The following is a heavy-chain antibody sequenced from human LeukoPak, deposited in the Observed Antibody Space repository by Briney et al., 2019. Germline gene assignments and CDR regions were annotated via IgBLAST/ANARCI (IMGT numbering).Heavy chain of an antibody. J-gene: IGHJ3*02. CDR3: ARPDQDNRLRLDAFDI. CDR2: IYYSGST. Sequence: SETLSLTCTVSGGSISSGDYYWSWIRQPPGKGLEWIGYIYYSGSTYYNPSLKSRVTISVDTSKNQFSLKLSSVTAADTAVYYCARPDQDNRLRLDAFDIWGQGTMVTVSS. CDR1: GGSISSGDYY. D-gene: IGHD2/OR15-2a*01. V-gene: IGHV4-30-4*08.